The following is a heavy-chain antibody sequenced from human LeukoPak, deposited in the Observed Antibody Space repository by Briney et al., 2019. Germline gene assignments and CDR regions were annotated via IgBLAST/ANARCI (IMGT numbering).Heavy chain of an antibody. V-gene: IGHV3-23*01. Sequence: GGSLRLSCAASGFTFSSYAMSWVRQAPGKGLEWVSSISGSGSSTYYADSVKGRFTISRDNPKGTLNLQMNSVRAEDTAVYYCAKTGYSSSWYEDAFDIWGQGTMVTVSS. CDR2: ISGSGSST. CDR1: GFTFSSYA. J-gene: IGHJ3*02. D-gene: IGHD6-13*01. CDR3: AKTGYSSSWYEDAFDI.